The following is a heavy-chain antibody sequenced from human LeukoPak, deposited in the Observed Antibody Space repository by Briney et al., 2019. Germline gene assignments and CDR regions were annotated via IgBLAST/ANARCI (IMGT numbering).Heavy chain of an antibody. D-gene: IGHD3-3*01. Sequence: GGSLRLSCAASGITSDDNTMHWVRQTPGRGLEWVSFITWKSHRTHYADSVKGRFTVSRDNSKDSMYLEMNSLKTEDTGLYRCASEVGYRSLGYLGQGTLVTVSS. V-gene: IGHV3-43*01. J-gene: IGHJ4*02. CDR2: ITWKSHRT. CDR3: ASEVGYRSLGY. CDR1: GITSDDNT.